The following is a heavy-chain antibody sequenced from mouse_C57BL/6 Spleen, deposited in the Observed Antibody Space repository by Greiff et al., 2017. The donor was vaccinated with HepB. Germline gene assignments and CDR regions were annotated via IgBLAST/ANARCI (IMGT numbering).Heavy chain of an antibody. D-gene: IGHD2-9*01. CDR2: NDPSDSYT. V-gene: IGHV1-69*01. Sequence: QVQLQQPGAELVMPGASVKLSCKASGYTFTSYWMHWVKQRPGQGLEWIGENDPSDSYTNYKQKFKGKSKLTVDKSSSTAYLQLSSLTSEDSAVYYCARPYYGYDGFAYWGQGTLVTVSA. J-gene: IGHJ3*01. CDR1: GYTFTSYW. CDR3: ARPYYGYDGFAY.